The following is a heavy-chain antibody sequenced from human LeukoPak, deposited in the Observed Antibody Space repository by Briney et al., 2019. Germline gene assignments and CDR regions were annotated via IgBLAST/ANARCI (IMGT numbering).Heavy chain of an antibody. CDR2: IIPILGIA. Sequence: ASVKVSCKASGGTFSSYAISWVRQAPGQGLEWMGRIIPILGIANYAQKFQGRVTITADKSTSTAYMELSSLRSEDTAVYYCATQQQQLVPYAFDIWGQGTMVTVSS. D-gene: IGHD6-13*01. J-gene: IGHJ3*02. CDR3: ATQQQQLVPYAFDI. CDR1: GGTFSSYA. V-gene: IGHV1-69*04.